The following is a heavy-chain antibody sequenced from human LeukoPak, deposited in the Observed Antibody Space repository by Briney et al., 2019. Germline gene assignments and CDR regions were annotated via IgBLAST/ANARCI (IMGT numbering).Heavy chain of an antibody. J-gene: IGHJ4*02. CDR3: ARGTYYDSSAYSGVRLFDY. D-gene: IGHD3-22*01. V-gene: IGHV1-2*02. Sequence: ASVKVSCKASGYTFTGYYMHWVRQAPGQGLEWMGWINPDTGRTNYAQKVQGRGTMTRDTSITTAYMELTRLTSDDTAVYSCARGTYYDSSAYSGVRLFDYWGQGTLVTVSS. CDR2: INPDTGRT. CDR1: GYTFTGYY.